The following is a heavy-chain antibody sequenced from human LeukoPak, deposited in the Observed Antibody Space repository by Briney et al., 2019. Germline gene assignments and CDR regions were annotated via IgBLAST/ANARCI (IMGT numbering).Heavy chain of an antibody. CDR1: GFTLGGHD. J-gene: IGHJ4*02. V-gene: IGHV3-13*01. Sequence: GGCLRLSCTASGFTLGGHDMHWVRQTTGDGLEWVAAVSAGHHAFYAGSVKGRFTVSREDAKNSLYLQMNSLRAGDTAVYYCVREARGYHYTYFDYWGQGSLVTVSS. CDR3: VREARGYHYTYFDY. D-gene: IGHD5-18*01. CDR2: VSAGHHA.